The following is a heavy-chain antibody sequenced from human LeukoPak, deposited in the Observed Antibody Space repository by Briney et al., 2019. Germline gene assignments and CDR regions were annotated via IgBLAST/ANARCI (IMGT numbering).Heavy chain of an antibody. J-gene: IGHJ4*02. CDR1: GGSISSGRYY. V-gene: IGHV4-61*02. Sequence: RPSETLSLTCTVSGGSISSGRYYWSWIRQPAGKGLEWIGRIYTSGSTNYNPSLKSRVTISVDTSKNQFSLKLSSVTAADTAVYYCARETETYYDILTGYSATDYWGQGTLVTVSS. CDR3: ARETETYYDILTGYSATDY. D-gene: IGHD3-9*01. CDR2: IYTSGST.